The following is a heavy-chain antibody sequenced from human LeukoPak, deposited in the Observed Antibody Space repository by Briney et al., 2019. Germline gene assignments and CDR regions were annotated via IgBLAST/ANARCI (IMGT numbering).Heavy chain of an antibody. D-gene: IGHD1-1*01. J-gene: IGHJ6*02. CDR2: INPSGGST. Sequence: GASVKVSCKASGYTFTSYYMHWVRQAPGQGLEWMGIINPSGGSTSYAQKFQGRVTMTRDTSTSTVYMELSSLRSEDTAVYYCARDGGTGTTSYYYYGMDVWGQGTTVTVSS. CDR1: GYTFTSYY. CDR3: ARDGGTGTTSYYYYGMDV. V-gene: IGHV1-46*01.